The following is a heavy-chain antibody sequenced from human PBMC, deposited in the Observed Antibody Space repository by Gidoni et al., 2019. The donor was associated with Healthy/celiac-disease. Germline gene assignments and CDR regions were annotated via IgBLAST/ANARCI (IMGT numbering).Heavy chain of an antibody. CDR1: GGSISSGSSY. CDR3: ARDPTVTTGRRAYGMDV. J-gene: IGHJ6*02. D-gene: IGHD4-17*01. Sequence: QVQLQESGPGLVKPSQTLSLTCTVSGGSISSGSSYWSWIRQPAGKGLEWIGRIYTSGSTNYNPSLKSRVTMSVDTSKNQFSLKLSSVTAADTAVYYCARDPTVTTGRRAYGMDVWGQGTTVTVSS. V-gene: IGHV4-61*02. CDR2: IYTSGST.